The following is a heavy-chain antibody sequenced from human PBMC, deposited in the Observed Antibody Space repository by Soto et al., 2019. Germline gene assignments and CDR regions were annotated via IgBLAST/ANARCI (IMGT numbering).Heavy chain of an antibody. Sequence: GGSLRLSCAASGFTFSSYAMHWVRQAPGKGLEWVAVISYDGSNKYYADSVKGRFTISRDNSKNTLYLQMNSLRAEDTAVYYCARDLYKAAVAENAFDIWGQGTMVTVSS. CDR2: ISYDGSNK. V-gene: IGHV3-30-3*01. J-gene: IGHJ3*02. CDR3: ARDLYKAAVAENAFDI. CDR1: GFTFSSYA. D-gene: IGHD6-19*01.